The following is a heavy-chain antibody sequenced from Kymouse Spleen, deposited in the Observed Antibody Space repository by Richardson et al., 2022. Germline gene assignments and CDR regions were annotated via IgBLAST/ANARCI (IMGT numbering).Heavy chain of an antibody. J-gene: IGHJ6*02. CDR1: GGSFSGYY. Sequence: QVQLQQWGAGLLKPSETLSLTCAVYGGSFSGYYWSWIRQPPGKGLEWIGEINHSGSTNYNPSLKSRVTISVDTSKNQFSLKLSSVTAADTAVYYCARRVTMVRGVQYYYYYYGMDVWGQGTTVTVSS. V-gene: IGHV4-34*01. CDR3: ARRVTMVRGVQYYYYYYGMDV. CDR2: INHSGST. D-gene: IGHD3-10*01.